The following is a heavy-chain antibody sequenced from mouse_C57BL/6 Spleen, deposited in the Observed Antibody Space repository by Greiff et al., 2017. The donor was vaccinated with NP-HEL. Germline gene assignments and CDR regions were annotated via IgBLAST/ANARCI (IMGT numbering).Heavy chain of an antibody. D-gene: IGHD2-4*01. CDR2: IYPGSGNT. V-gene: IGHV1-76*01. CDR1: GYTFTDYY. J-gene: IGHJ4*01. Sequence: VQLQQSGAELVRPGASVKLSCKASGYTFTDYYINWVKQRPGQGLEWIARIYPGSGNTYYNEKFKGKATLTAEKSSSTAYMQLSSLTSEDSAVYFCASGGDYDDYAMDYWGQGTSVTVSS. CDR3: ASGGDYDDYAMDY.